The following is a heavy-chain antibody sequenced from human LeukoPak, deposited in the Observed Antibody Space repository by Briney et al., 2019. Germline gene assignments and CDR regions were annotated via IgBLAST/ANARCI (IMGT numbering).Heavy chain of an antibody. CDR2: MYDSGST. CDR1: GGSFSSYY. V-gene: IGHV4-59*01. J-gene: IGHJ4*02. CDR3: ARHGGSYTFDL. D-gene: IGHD1-26*01. Sequence: SETLSLTCTVSGGSFSSYYWSWIRQPPGKGLELIGYMYDSGSTNYNPSLKSRVTISVDTSKYQFSLRLNSVTAADTAVYYCARHGGSYTFDLWGQGVLVTV.